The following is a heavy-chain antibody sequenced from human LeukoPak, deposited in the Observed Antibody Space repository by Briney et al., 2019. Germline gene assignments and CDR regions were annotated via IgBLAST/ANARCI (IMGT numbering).Heavy chain of an antibody. Sequence: SETLSLTCTVSGYSISSGYYWGWIRQPPGKGLEWIGIIYHSGRTDYNPSLKSRVTISVDTSKNQFSLKLSSVTAADTAVYYCARRARGDGYNYDYYYYYMDVWGKGTTVTISS. D-gene: IGHD5-24*01. CDR3: ARRARGDGYNYDYYYYYMDV. J-gene: IGHJ6*03. V-gene: IGHV4-38-2*02. CDR1: GYSISSGYY. CDR2: IYHSGRT.